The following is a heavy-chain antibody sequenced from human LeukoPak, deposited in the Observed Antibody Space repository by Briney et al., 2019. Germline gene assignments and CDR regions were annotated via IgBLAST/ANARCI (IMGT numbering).Heavy chain of an antibody. V-gene: IGHV4-59*12. CDR3: ARVAYDLDAFDI. CDR1: GGSISTYY. J-gene: IGHJ3*02. D-gene: IGHD5-12*01. CDR2: IYYSGST. Sequence: SETLSLTCTVSGGSISTYYWSWIRQPPGKGLEWIGYIYYSGSTNYNPSLKSRVTISVDTSKNQFSLKLSSVTAADTAVYYCARVAYDLDAFDIWGQGTMVTVSS.